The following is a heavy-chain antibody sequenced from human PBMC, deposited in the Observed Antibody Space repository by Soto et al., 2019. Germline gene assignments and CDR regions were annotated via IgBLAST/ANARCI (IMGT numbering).Heavy chain of an antibody. CDR3: ARGFGGSNWFDP. CDR1: GGSISSGGYS. D-gene: IGHD3-10*01. J-gene: IGHJ5*02. Sequence: SETLSLTCAVSGGSISSGGYSWSWIRQPPGKGLEWIGYIYHSGSTYYNPSLKSRVTISVDRSKNQFSLKLSSVTAADTAVYYCARGFGGSNWFDPWGQGTLVTVSS. CDR2: IYHSGST. V-gene: IGHV4-30-2*01.